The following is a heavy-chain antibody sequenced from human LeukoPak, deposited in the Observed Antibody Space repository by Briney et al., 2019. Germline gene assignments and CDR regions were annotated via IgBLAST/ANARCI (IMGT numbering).Heavy chain of an antibody. D-gene: IGHD3-16*01. Sequence: NASETPSLTCAVYGGSFSGYYWSWIRQPPGKGLEWIGEINQSGSTNYNSSLKSRVTISIDTSKNQFSLKVMSVTAADTAVYYCARRRSLGGPIDNWGQGTLVTVSS. CDR1: GGSFSGYY. CDR2: INQSGST. V-gene: IGHV4-34*01. CDR3: ARRRSLGGPIDN. J-gene: IGHJ4*02.